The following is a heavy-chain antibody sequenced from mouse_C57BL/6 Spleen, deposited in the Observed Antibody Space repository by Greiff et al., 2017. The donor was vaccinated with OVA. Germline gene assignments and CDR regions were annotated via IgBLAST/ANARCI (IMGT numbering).Heavy chain of an antibody. CDR2: IYPRSGNT. CDR1: GYTFTSYG. V-gene: IGHV1-81*01. CDR3: ARGTTVPNYYAMDY. J-gene: IGHJ4*01. D-gene: IGHD1-1*01. Sequence: QVQLQQSGAELARPGASVKLSCKASGYTFTSYGISWVKQRTGQGLEWIGEIYPRSGNTYYNEKFKGKATLTADKSSSTAYMELRSLTSEDSAVYFCARGTTVPNYYAMDYWGQGTSVTVSS.